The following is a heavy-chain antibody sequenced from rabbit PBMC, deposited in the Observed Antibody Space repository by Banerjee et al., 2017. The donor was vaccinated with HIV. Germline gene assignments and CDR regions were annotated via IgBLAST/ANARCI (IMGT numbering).Heavy chain of an antibody. CDR2: IYAGSSIST. V-gene: IGHV1S45*01. CDR3: ASEGADYTGYFSW. D-gene: IGHD4-2*01. CDR1: GFSVSGNYY. Sequence: QEQLEESGGGLVQPEGSLTLTCTASGFSVSGNYYICWVRQAPGKVLEWIAFIYAGSSISTYFASWAKGRFTISRSTSLNTVDLQTSCLTAADTATYFFASEGADYTGYFSWWCPGTLVTVS. J-gene: IGHJ4*01.